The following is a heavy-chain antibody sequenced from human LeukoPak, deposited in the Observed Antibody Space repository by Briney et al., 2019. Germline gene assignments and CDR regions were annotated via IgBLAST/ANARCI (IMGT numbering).Heavy chain of an antibody. CDR2: ISVYNGNT. J-gene: IGHJ4*02. CDR3: ARAGIAAGLYYFDY. D-gene: IGHD6-13*01. V-gene: IGHV1-18*01. Sequence: ASVKVSCKASGYTFTSYGISWVRQAPGQGLEWMGWISVYNGNTNYAQKLQGRVTMTTDTSTSTAYMELRSLRSDDTAVYYCARAGIAAGLYYFDYWGQGTLVTVSS. CDR1: GYTFTSYG.